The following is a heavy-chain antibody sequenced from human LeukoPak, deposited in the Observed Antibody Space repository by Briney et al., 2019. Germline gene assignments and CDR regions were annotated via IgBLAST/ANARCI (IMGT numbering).Heavy chain of an antibody. V-gene: IGHV3-9*01. CDR2: ISWNSGSI. D-gene: IGHD3-10*01. CDR3: ARGGHFGSGDIDY. Sequence: GGSLRLSCAASGFTFSSYAMHWVRQAPGKGLEWVSGISWNSGSIGYADSVKGRFTISRDNAKNSLYLQMNSLRAEDTAVYYCARGGHFGSGDIDYWGQGTLVTVAS. J-gene: IGHJ4*02. CDR1: GFTFSSYA.